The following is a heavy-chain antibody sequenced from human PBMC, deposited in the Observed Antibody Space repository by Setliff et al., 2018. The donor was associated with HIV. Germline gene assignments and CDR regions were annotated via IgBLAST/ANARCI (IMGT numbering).Heavy chain of an antibody. J-gene: IGHJ4*01. D-gene: IGHD4-4*01. CDR1: GFPFNRFT. CDR3: VKGGDYTNPFDY. Sequence: GGSLRLSCAASGFPFNRFTMHWVRQRPGKGLEWVSVIYSGDGTSYYADSVKGRFTIFRDNSRNTLYLQMNSLRAEDTATYYCVKGGDYTNPFDYWGHGTLVTVSS. CDR2: IYSGDGTS. V-gene: IGHV3-23*03.